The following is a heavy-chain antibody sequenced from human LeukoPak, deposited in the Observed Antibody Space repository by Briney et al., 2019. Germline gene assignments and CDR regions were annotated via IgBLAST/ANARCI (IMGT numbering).Heavy chain of an antibody. Sequence: SETLSLTCAVSGVAISRGGYYWGWIRQPPGKGLEWIGNIHYSGSTYYNPSLKSRVTISVDTSKNQFAPKLSSVTAADTAVYYCARDLYCGGDCYPPYDAFDIWGQGTMVTVSS. CDR1: GVAISRGGYY. V-gene: IGHV4-39*06. D-gene: IGHD2-21*02. J-gene: IGHJ3*02. CDR2: IHYSGST. CDR3: ARDLYCGGDCYPPYDAFDI.